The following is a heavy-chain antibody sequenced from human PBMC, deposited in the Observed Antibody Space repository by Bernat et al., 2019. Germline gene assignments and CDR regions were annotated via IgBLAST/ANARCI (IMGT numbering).Heavy chain of an antibody. D-gene: IGHD3-3*01. V-gene: IGHV3-23*01. CDR1: GFTFSSYA. CDR2: ISGSGGST. J-gene: IGHJ4*02. CDR3: AKDQVITIFGVARSPFDY. Sequence: EVQLLESGGGLVQPGGSLRLSCAASGFTFSSYAMSWVRQAPGKGLEWVSAISGSGGSTYYADSAKGRFTISRDNSKNTLYLQMNSLRAEDTAVYYCAKDQVITIFGVARSPFDYWGQGTLVTVSS.